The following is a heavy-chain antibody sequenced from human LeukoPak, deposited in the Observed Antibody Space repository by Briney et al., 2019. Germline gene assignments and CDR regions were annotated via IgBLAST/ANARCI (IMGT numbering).Heavy chain of an antibody. D-gene: IGHD1-7*01. CDR1: GGSFSGYY. CDR3: ASGGELKLELRICHY. J-gene: IGHJ4*02. CDR2: INHSGST. Sequence: SETLSLTCAVYGGSFSGYYWSWIRQPPGKGLEWIGEINHSGSTNYNPSLKSRVTISVDTSKNQFSLKLSSVAAADMAVYYCASGGELKLELRICHYWGQGTLVTVSS. V-gene: IGHV4-34*01.